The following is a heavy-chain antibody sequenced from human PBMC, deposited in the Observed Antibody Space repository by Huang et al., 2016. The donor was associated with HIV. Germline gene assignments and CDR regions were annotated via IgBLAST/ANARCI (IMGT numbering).Heavy chain of an antibody. J-gene: IGHJ6*03. V-gene: IGHV3-30*02. Sequence: VESGGSLGLSCAASTFTFSTYGMHWVRQAPGKGLAWVAFIRYDGGNKYYADSVRGRVTISRDNSKNTLYLQMSSLSAEDTAVYYCAKDGPPYGDSLGYYYYYMDVWGKGTTVTVSS. CDR3: AKDGPPYGDSLGYYYYYMDV. CDR2: IRYDGGNK. D-gene: IGHD4-17*01. CDR1: TFTFSTYG.